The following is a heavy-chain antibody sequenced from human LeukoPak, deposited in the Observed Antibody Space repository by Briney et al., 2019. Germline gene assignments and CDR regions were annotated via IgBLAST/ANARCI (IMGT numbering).Heavy chain of an antibody. J-gene: IGHJ4*02. Sequence: SETLSLTCAVYGGSFSGYYWSWIRQPPGKGLEWIGEINHSGSTNYNPSLKSRVTISVDTSKNQFSLKLGSVTAADTAVYYCASEHYYDSSGYYDYFDYWGQGTLVTVSS. CDR1: GGSFSGYY. CDR3: ASEHYYDSSGYYDYFDY. V-gene: IGHV4-34*01. CDR2: INHSGST. D-gene: IGHD3-22*01.